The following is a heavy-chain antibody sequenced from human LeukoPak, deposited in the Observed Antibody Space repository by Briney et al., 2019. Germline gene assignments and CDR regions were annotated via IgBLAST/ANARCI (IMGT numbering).Heavy chain of an antibody. Sequence: SETLSLTCTVSSYSINSGYYWGWIRQPPGKGLEWIGNIYYTGNTYYKPSLRSRVTISVDTSKNQFSLKLTSVTAADTAVYYCARDRFDDSSGYYYHYFYYMDVWGKGTTVTVSS. D-gene: IGHD3-22*01. J-gene: IGHJ6*03. CDR1: SYSINSGYY. V-gene: IGHV4-38-2*02. CDR3: ARDRFDDSSGYYYHYFYYMDV. CDR2: IYYTGNT.